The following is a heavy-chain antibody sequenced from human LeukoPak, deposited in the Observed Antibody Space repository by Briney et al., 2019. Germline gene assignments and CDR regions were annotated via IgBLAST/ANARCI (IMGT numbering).Heavy chain of an antibody. CDR1: GGTLSSYA. Sequence: SVKVSCKASGGTLSSYAISWVRPAPGQGLEWMGRIIPILGIANYAQKFQGRVTITADKSTSTAYMELSSLRSEDTAVYYCARVDTAMVIDYWGQGTLVTVSS. CDR3: ARVDTAMVIDY. J-gene: IGHJ4*02. V-gene: IGHV1-69*04. CDR2: IIPILGIA. D-gene: IGHD5-18*01.